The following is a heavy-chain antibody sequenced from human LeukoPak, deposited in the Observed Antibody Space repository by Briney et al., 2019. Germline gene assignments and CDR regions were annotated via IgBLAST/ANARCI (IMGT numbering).Heavy chain of an antibody. Sequence: SETLSLTCTVSGGSISRTSYYWAWIRQPPGKGLEWIATIYYSGSTYYNPSLKSRVTISVDTSKNQFSLKLSSVTAADTAVYYCARDSGPRNWFDPWGQGTLVTVSS. J-gene: IGHJ5*02. V-gene: IGHV4-39*07. CDR3: ARDSGPRNWFDP. CDR1: GGSISRTSYY. CDR2: IYYSGST. D-gene: IGHD7-27*01.